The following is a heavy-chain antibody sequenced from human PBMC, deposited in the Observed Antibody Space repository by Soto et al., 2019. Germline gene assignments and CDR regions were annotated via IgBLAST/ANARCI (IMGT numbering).Heavy chain of an antibody. D-gene: IGHD3-10*01. V-gene: IGHV5-10-1*01. J-gene: IGHJ6*02. CDR3: ARHTITMXRGGDYYYYYGMDV. CDR1: GYSFTSYW. CDR2: IDPSDSYT. Sequence: GESLKISCKGSGYSFTSYWISWVRQMPGKGLEWMGRIDPSDSYTNYSPSFQGHVTISADKSISTAYLQWSSLKASDTAMYYCARHTITMXRGGDYYYYYGMDVWGQGTTVTVSS.